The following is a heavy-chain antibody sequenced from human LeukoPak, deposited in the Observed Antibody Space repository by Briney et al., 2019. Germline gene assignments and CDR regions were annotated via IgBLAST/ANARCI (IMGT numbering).Heavy chain of an antibody. CDR1: GFTFSSYG. J-gene: IGHJ5*02. D-gene: IGHD6-13*01. V-gene: IGHV3-33*01. CDR3: TSDSSSWSSGWFDP. Sequence: GGSLRLSCAASGFTFSSYGMPWVRQAPGKGLEWVAVIWYDGSNKYYADSVKGRFTISRDNSKNTLYPQMNSLRAEDTAVYYCTSDSSSWSSGWFDPWGQGTLVTFSS. CDR2: IWYDGSNK.